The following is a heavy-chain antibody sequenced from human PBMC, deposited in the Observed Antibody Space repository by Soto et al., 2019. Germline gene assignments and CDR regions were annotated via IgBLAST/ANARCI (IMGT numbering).Heavy chain of an antibody. J-gene: IGHJ5*02. CDR2: ISDSGVST. D-gene: IGHD2-15*01. CDR3: TKGAEVLATSRMGFDP. Sequence: PGGSLRLSCAASGFTFYTYAMSWVRQAPGKGLEWVSTISDSGVSTYYADSVKGRFTISRDNSENTLFLQMNSLTVGDTALYYCTKGAEVLATSRMGFDPWGQGTLVTVSS. V-gene: IGHV3-23*01. CDR1: GFTFYTYA.